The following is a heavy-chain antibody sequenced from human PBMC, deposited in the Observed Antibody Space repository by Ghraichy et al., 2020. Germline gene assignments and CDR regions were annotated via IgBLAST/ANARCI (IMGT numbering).Heavy chain of an antibody. CDR1: GYTFTSYG. CDR2: ISAYNGNT. V-gene: IGHV1-18*01. CDR3: ARDPDCSSTSCYRGQFDP. Sequence: ASVKVSCKASGYTFTSYGISWVRQAPGQGLEWMGWISAYNGNTNYAQKLQGRVTMTTDTSTSTAYMELRSLRSDDTAVYYCARDPDCSSTSCYRGQFDPWGQGTLVTVSS. D-gene: IGHD2-2*02. J-gene: IGHJ5*02.